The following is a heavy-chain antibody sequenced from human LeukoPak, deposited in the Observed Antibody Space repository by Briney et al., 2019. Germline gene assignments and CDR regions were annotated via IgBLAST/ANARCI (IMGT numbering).Heavy chain of an antibody. D-gene: IGHD6-6*01. V-gene: IGHV3-21*04. J-gene: IGHJ5*02. CDR1: GFTFSSYS. CDR2: ISSRSNYI. CDR3: AKVAPSIAARSNWFDP. Sequence: GGSLRLSCAASGFTFSSYSMNWVRQAPGKGLEWVSSISSRSNYIYYADSVKGRFTISRDNAKISLYLQMNSLRAEDTAVYYCAKVAPSIAARSNWFDPWGQGTLVTVSS.